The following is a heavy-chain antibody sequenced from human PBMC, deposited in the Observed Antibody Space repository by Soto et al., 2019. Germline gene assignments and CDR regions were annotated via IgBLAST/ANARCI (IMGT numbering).Heavy chain of an antibody. Sequence: SETLSLTCTASGGSISSGGYYWSWIRQHPGKGLEWIGYIYYSGSTYYNPSLKSRVTISVDTSENQFSLKLSSVTAADTAVYHCARGHHSGYDHFDYWGQGILVTVSS. D-gene: IGHD5-12*01. CDR3: ARGHHSGYDHFDY. J-gene: IGHJ4*02. CDR1: GGSISSGGYY. CDR2: IYYSGST. V-gene: IGHV4-31*03.